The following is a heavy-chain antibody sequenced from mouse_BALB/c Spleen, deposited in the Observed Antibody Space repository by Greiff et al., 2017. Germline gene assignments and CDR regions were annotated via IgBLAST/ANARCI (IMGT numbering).Heavy chain of an antibody. J-gene: IGHJ4*01. CDR1: GFSLTSYG. V-gene: IGHV2-9*02. Sequence: VQLQQSGPGLVQPSQSLSITCTVSGFSLTSYGVHWVRQPPGKGLEWLGVIWAGGSTNYNSALMSRLSISKDNSKSQVFLKMNSLQTDDTAMYYCARGGSSYLYYAMDYGGQGTSVTVSA. CDR3: ARGGSSYLYYAMDY. D-gene: IGHD1-1*01. CDR2: IWAGGST.